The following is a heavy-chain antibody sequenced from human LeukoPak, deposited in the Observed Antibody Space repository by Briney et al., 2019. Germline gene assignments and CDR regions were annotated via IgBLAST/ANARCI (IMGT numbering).Heavy chain of an antibody. Sequence: ETLSLTCTVSGGSISSGGYYWSWIRQHPGKGLEWISLIYSGGSTYYADSVKGRFTISRDNSKNTLYLQLNSLRAEDTAVYYCAREWVDGSGSYYQGFDYWGQGTLVTVSS. J-gene: IGHJ4*02. CDR1: GGSISSGGYY. CDR3: AREWVDGSGSYYQGFDY. CDR2: IYSGGST. D-gene: IGHD3-10*01. V-gene: IGHV3-53*05.